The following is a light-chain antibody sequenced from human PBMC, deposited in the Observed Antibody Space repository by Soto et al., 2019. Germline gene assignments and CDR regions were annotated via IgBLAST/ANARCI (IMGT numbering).Light chain of an antibody. J-gene: IGKJ1*01. Sequence: EIVMTQSPATLSVSPGERATLSRRASQSIRSNLAWYQQKPGQTPRLLIYGASSRATGIPARFSGSGSGTEFTLTISSLQSEDFAVYYCQQYNSWRTFGQGTKVEIK. CDR1: QSIRSN. CDR3: QQYNSWRT. CDR2: GAS. V-gene: IGKV3-15*01.